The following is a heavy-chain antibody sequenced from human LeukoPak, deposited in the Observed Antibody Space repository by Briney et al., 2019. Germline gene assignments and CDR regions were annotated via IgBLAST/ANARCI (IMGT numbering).Heavy chain of an antibody. V-gene: IGHV4-59*11. CDR2: ISYSGST. J-gene: IGHJ5*02. Sequence: SETLSLTCTVSGGSISNHYWSWIRQPLGKGLEWIGYISYSGSTNYNPSLKSRVTISGDTSKNQFSLKLSSVTAADTAVYYCAGGKGYGDYSNWFDPWGQGTLVTVSS. CDR1: GGSISNHY. D-gene: IGHD4-17*01. CDR3: AGGKGYGDYSNWFDP.